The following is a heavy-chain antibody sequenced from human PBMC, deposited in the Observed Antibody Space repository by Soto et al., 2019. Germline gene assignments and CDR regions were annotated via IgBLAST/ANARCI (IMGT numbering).Heavy chain of an antibody. Sequence: QVQLVQSGAEVKKPGASLKVSCKASGYTFSSYGISWVRQAPGQGLEWMGWISAYTGKTNYAQKLQGRVTMTTDTSTSTAYMEVRSLRYDDTAVYYCARDLDSGSYYFDYWGQGTLVTVSS. V-gene: IGHV1-18*04. CDR1: GYTFSSYG. J-gene: IGHJ4*02. CDR3: ARDLDSGSYYFDY. D-gene: IGHD1-26*01. CDR2: ISAYTGKT.